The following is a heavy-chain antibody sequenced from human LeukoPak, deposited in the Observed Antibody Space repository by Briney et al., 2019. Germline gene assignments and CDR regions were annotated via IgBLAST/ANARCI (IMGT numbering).Heavy chain of an antibody. Sequence: SETLSLTCTVSGGPISTYYWSWIRQPPGKGLEWIGYIYYSGSANYNPSLKSRVTISVDTSKNQFSLKLSSVTAADTAVYYCARSCGSGNYFDYWGQGTLVTVSS. CDR2: IYYSGSA. V-gene: IGHV4-59*01. CDR3: ARSCGSGNYFDY. J-gene: IGHJ4*02. D-gene: IGHD3-10*01. CDR1: GGPISTYY.